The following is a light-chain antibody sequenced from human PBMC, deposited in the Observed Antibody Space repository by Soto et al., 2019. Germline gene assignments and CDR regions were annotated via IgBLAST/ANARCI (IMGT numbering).Light chain of an antibody. CDR2: EVS. Sequence: QSVLTQPASVSGSPGQSITISCTGTSSDVGGYNYVSWYQQHPGKAPKLMIYEVSNRPSGVSNRFSGSKSGNTASLTISGLHAEDEADYYCSSYTTSSTYVLGTGIKV. V-gene: IGLV2-14*01. CDR3: SSYTTSSTYV. CDR1: SSDVGGYNY. J-gene: IGLJ1*01.